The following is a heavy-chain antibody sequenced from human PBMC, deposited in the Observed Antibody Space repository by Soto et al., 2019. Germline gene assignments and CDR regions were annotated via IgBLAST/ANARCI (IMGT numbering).Heavy chain of an antibody. Sequence: XSVKVSCKASGGTFSSYAISWVRQAPGQGLEWMGGIIPIFGTANYAQKFQGRVTITADESTSTAYMELSSLRSEDTAVYYCARDETDDYGGNFDYWGQGTLVTASS. D-gene: IGHD4-17*01. J-gene: IGHJ4*02. CDR3: ARDETDDYGGNFDY. CDR2: IIPIFGTA. V-gene: IGHV1-69*13. CDR1: GGTFSSYA.